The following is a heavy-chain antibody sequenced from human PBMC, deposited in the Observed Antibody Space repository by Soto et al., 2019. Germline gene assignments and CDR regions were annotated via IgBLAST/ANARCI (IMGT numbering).Heavy chain of an antibody. J-gene: IGHJ6*02. CDR3: AAAPTTPYYYYYGMDV. V-gene: IGHV1-58*02. CDR2: IVVGSGNT. Sequence: QMQLVQSGPEVKKPGTSVKVSCKASGFTFTSSAMQWVRQARGQRLEWIGWIVVGSGNTNYAQKFKERVTITRDMSTSTAYMELSSLRSEATAVYYCAAAPTTPYYYYYGMDVWGQGTTVTVSS. D-gene: IGHD4-17*01. CDR1: GFTFTSSA.